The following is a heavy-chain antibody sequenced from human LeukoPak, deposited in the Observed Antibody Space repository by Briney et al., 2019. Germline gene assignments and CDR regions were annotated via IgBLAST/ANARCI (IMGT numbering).Heavy chain of an antibody. CDR2: ISAYNGNT. CDR1: GYTFTSYG. Sequence: ASVKVSCKASGYTFTSYGISWVRQAPGRGLEWRGWISAYNGNTNYAQKLQGRVTMTTDTSTSTAYMELRSLRSDDTAVYYCARERYDSSGYYSPGHWFEPWGQGTLVTVSS. D-gene: IGHD3-22*01. J-gene: IGHJ5*02. CDR3: ARERYDSSGYYSPGHWFEP. V-gene: IGHV1-18*01.